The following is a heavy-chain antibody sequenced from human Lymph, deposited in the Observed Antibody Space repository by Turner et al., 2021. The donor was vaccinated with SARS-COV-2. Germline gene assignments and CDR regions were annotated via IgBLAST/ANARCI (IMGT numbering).Heavy chain of an antibody. D-gene: IGHD2-21*02. Sequence: QVQLQESGPRRVKPVETLSLTCTVSGGSMNSNYWSWIRQPPGKRLEGIGYIYYSGSTNANPSLKSRVTISVDTSKNQFSLKLTSVTAADTAIYYCARETVNNWVDPWGQGILVTVSS. CDR2: IYYSGST. CDR3: ARETVNNWVDP. CDR1: GGSMNSNY. V-gene: IGHV4-59*01. J-gene: IGHJ5*02.